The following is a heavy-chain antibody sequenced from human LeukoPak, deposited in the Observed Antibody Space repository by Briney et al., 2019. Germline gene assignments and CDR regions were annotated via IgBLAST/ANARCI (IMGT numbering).Heavy chain of an antibody. D-gene: IGHD6-19*01. V-gene: IGHV4-4*09. CDR1: GGSISSSY. J-gene: IGHJ5*02. Sequence: SETLSLTCTVSGGSISSSYWSWIRQPPGKGLEWIGYIYTSGSTNYNPSLKSRVTISVETSKNQFSLKLSSVTAADTAVYYCARGYSGYSSGWYQSWFDPWGQGTLVTVSS. CDR3: ARGYSGYSSGWYQSWFDP. CDR2: IYTSGST.